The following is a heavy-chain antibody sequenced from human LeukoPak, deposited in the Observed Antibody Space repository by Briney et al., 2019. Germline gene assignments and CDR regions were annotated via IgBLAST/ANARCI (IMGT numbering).Heavy chain of an antibody. CDR1: GPSISSFF. J-gene: IGHJ5*02. Sequence: SETLSLTCTVSGPSISSFFWSWIRQPPGKGLEWIGYIHYSGSTKDNPPLKSRLTTSVDTSKNQFSLRLSSVTAADTAVYYCARSRGGYGDYGSWFDPWGQGILVTVSS. CDR3: ARSRGGYGDYGSWFDP. D-gene: IGHD4-17*01. V-gene: IGHV4-59*01. CDR2: IHYSGST.